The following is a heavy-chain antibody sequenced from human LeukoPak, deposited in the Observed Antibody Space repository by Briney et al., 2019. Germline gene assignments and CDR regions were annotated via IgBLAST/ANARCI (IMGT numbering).Heavy chain of an antibody. V-gene: IGHV4-39*01. CDR2: IYYSGST. CDR3: ARRGRSSGWSNWYFDL. D-gene: IGHD6-19*01. CDR1: GGYISSSSYY. Sequence: PSETLSLTCTVSGGYISSSSYYWGWIRQPPGNGLEWIGSIYYSGSTYYNPSLKSRVTISVDTSKNQFSLKLSSVTAADTAVYYCARRGRSSGWSNWYFDLWGRGTLVTVSS. J-gene: IGHJ2*01.